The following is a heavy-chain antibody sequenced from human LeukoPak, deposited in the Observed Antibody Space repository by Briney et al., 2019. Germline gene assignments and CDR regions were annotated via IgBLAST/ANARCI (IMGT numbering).Heavy chain of an antibody. CDR3: ARGWELLPISYYYYGMDV. V-gene: IGHV1-2*06. D-gene: IGHD1-26*01. Sequence: ASVKVSCKASGYTFTGYYMHWVRQAPGQGLEWMGRINPNSGGTNYAQKFQGRVTMTRDTSISTAYRELSRLRSDDTAVYYCARGWELLPISYYYYGMDVWGQGTTVTVSS. CDR2: INPNSGGT. J-gene: IGHJ6*02. CDR1: GYTFTGYY.